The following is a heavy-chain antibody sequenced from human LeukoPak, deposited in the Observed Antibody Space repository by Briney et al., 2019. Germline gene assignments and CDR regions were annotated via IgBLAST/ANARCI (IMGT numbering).Heavy chain of an antibody. CDR3: ARDYYYYDSSGYLIRNYFDY. CDR1: GFTVSSNY. J-gene: IGHJ4*02. Sequence: GGSLRLSCAASGFTVSSNYMSWVRQDPGKGLEWVSVIYSGGSTYYADSVKGRFTISRDNSKNTLYLQMNSPRAEDTAVYYCARDYYYYDSSGYLIRNYFDYWGQGTLVTVPS. V-gene: IGHV3-66*01. CDR2: IYSGGST. D-gene: IGHD3-22*01.